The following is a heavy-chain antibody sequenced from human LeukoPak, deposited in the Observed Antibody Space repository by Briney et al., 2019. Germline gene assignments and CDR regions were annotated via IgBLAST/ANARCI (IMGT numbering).Heavy chain of an antibody. Sequence: SETLSLTCTVSVGSISSNTYYWGWIRQPPGKGLEWIGSIYYSGSTYYNPSLKSRVTISVDTSRNQFSLKMTSVTAADTAVYYCARGPHNCSGDRCYSRWFDPWGQGTLVIVSS. CDR2: IYYSGST. V-gene: IGHV4-39*07. CDR1: VGSISSNTYY. J-gene: IGHJ5*02. CDR3: ARGPHNCSGDRCYSRWFDP. D-gene: IGHD2-15*01.